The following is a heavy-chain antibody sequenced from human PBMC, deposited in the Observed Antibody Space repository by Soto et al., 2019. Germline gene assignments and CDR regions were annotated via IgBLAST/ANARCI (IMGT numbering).Heavy chain of an antibody. V-gene: IGHV3-11*06. CDR3: ARDISMVYAEGAGFDY. J-gene: IGHJ4*02. Sequence: PGGSLRLSCAASGFTFSDYYMSWIRQAPGKGLEWVSYISCSSSYTNYADSVKGRFTISRDNAKNSLYLQMNSLRAEDTAVYYCARDISMVYAEGAGFDYWGQGTLVTVSS. D-gene: IGHD2-8*01. CDR2: ISCSSSYT. CDR1: GFTFSDYY.